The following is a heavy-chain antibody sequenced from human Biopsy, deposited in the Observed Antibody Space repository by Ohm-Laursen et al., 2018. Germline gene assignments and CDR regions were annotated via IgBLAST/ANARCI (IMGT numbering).Heavy chain of an antibody. D-gene: IGHD3-3*01. V-gene: IGHV4-38-2*01. CDR3: ARLEWRDTFFDF. CDR2: IYHSGST. Sequence: TLSLTCAVSGYSIKSGYYWGWIRQPPGKGLEWIGNIYHSGSTYYNPSLKSRVTISVEKSKNQFPLKLSSVTAADTAVYYCARLEWRDTFFDFWGQGRLVTVSS. CDR1: GYSIKSGYY. J-gene: IGHJ4*02.